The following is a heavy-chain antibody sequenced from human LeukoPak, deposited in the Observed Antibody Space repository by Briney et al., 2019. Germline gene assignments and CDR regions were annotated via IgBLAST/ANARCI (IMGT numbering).Heavy chain of an antibody. V-gene: IGHV3-23*01. CDR2: ISGSGGTT. Sequence: GGSLRLSCAVSGFTFSNYAMSWVRQAPGKGLEWVSAISGSGGTTYYGGSVKGRFTISRDNSKNTLYLQMNSLRAEDTAVYYCAKGGGYYGSGTYYKNNWFDPWGQGTLVIVSS. CDR3: AKGGGYYGSGTYYKNNWFDP. J-gene: IGHJ5*02. D-gene: IGHD3-10*01. CDR1: GFTFSNYA.